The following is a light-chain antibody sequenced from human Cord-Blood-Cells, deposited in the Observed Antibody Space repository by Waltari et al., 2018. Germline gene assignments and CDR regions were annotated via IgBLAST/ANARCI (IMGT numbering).Light chain of an antibody. CDR1: SSDVGSYNL. Sequence: QSALTQPASVSGSPGQYITISCTGTSSDVGSYNLVSWYQQHPGKAPKLMIYEGSKRPSNLSDVFAGSKSGHTPDLTISGLQAEDEADYYCCSYAGSSTLVFGGGTKLTVL. CDR3: CSYAGSSTLV. CDR2: EGS. J-gene: IGLJ3*02. V-gene: IGLV2-23*01.